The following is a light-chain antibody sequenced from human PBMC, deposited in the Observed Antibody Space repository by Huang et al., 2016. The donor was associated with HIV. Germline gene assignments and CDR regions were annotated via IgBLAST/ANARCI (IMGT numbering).Light chain of an antibody. Sequence: AIRMTQSPSSLSASTGDRVTITCRASQDISNYLAWYHQKPGSAPKLLIYAASTLQSGVPSRFSGNVSGTDFTLSISCLQSEDLATYYCQQYSFFPHTFGQGTRL. J-gene: IGKJ5*01. V-gene: IGKV1-8*01. CDR3: QQYSFFPHT. CDR2: AAS. CDR1: QDISNY.